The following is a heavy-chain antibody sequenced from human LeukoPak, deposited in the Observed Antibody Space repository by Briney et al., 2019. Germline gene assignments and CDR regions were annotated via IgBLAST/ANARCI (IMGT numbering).Heavy chain of an antibody. D-gene: IGHD2-15*01. CDR3: ARRYCSGGNCYWSFDY. V-gene: IGHV5-51*01. CDR2: IYPGDSHT. J-gene: IGHJ4*02. Sequence: GESLKISCKGSGYSFTNYLIGWVRQMPGKGLEWMGIIYPGDSHTRYSPSFQGQVTLSADKSISTAYLQWSSLKASDTAMYYCARRYCSGGNCYWSFDYWGQGTLVTVSS. CDR1: GYSFTNYL.